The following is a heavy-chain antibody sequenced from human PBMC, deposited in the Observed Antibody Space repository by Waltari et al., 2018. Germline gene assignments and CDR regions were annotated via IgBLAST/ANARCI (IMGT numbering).Heavy chain of an antibody. J-gene: IGHJ2*01. Sequence: QVQLQESGPGLVKPSATLSLTCTVSGGSISSHYWSWIRQPPGKGLEWIGYIYYSGRTSYNPTLKSRVTISVDTSKNQFTLKLSSVTAADTAVYYCARGDGYFDLWGRGTLVTVSS. CDR3: ARGDGYFDL. V-gene: IGHV4-59*11. CDR2: IYYSGRT. CDR1: GGSISSHY.